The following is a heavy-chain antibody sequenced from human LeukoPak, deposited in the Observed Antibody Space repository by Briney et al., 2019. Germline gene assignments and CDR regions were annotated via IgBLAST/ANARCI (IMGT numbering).Heavy chain of an antibody. Sequence: SETLSLTCTVSGGSINSYYWSWIRQPPGKGLEWIGYIYYSGSTNYNPSLKSRVTISVDTSKNQFSLKLSSVTAADTAVYYCARGRDYYGSGSYPYYYYMDVWGKGTTVTVSS. J-gene: IGHJ6*03. V-gene: IGHV4-59*01. D-gene: IGHD3-10*01. CDR3: ARGRDYYGSGSYPYYYYMDV. CDR1: GGSINSYY. CDR2: IYYSGST.